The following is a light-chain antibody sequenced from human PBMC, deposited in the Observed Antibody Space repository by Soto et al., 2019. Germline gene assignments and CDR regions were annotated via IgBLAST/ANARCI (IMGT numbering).Light chain of an antibody. J-gene: IGKJ5*01. V-gene: IGKV3-11*01. Sequence: EIVLTQSPGTLSLSPGERATLSCRASQSLTSRYLAWYRQKPGQAPRLLIYDASNRATGIPARFSGSGSGTDFTLTISSLEPEDFAVYYCQQRRNWPPGITFGQGTRLEIK. CDR2: DAS. CDR1: QSLTSRY. CDR3: QQRRNWPPGIT.